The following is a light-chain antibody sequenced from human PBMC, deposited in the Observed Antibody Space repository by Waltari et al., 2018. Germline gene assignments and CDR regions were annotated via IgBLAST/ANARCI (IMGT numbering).Light chain of an antibody. CDR1: QSVLYSSNNKNY. V-gene: IGKV4-1*01. Sequence: DIVMTQSPDSLAVSLGERATINCKSSQSVLYSSNNKNYLAWFQQKPGQPPKLLIYWASTRASVVPDRVSGSGSGTDFTLTISSLQAEDVAVYYCQQYYSTPPTFGQGTKVEIK. J-gene: IGKJ1*01. CDR3: QQYYSTPPT. CDR2: WAS.